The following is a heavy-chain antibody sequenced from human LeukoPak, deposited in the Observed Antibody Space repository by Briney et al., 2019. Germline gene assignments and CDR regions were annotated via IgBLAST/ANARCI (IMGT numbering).Heavy chain of an antibody. Sequence: PGGSLTLSCAASGFTFSSYSMSWVRQAPGKGLEWVSSISSSSSYIYYADSVKGRFTISRDTAKNSPYLQMNSLRAEDTAVYYCARDAVVVVAAIFDYWGQGTLVTVSS. CDR2: ISSSSSYI. J-gene: IGHJ4*02. CDR1: GFTFSSYS. CDR3: ARDAVVVVAAIFDY. V-gene: IGHV3-21*01. D-gene: IGHD2-15*01.